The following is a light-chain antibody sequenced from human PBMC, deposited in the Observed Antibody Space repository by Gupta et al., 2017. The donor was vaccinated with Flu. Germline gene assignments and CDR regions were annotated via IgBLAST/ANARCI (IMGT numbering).Light chain of an antibody. V-gene: IGKV3-15*01. Sequence: EIVMTQSPATLSVSPGERATLSCRASQSVSSNLAWYQQKPGQAPRLLIYGASTRDTGIPARFSGSGYGKEFTLTISSRQSEDFAVYYCQQYTKWAPYTFDPGTKLEIK. J-gene: IGKJ2*01. CDR3: QQYTKWAPYT. CDR2: GAS. CDR1: QSVSSN.